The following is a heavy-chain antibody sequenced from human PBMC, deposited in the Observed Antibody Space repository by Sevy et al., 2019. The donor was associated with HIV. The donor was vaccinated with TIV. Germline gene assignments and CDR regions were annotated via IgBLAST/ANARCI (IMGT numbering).Heavy chain of an antibody. Sequence: SETLSLTCTVSGGSSTSLYWNWIRQPPGKGLEWIANIYYNGHINYNPSLKSRVTLSLDTSKNQFSPRLSSVTAADTAMYYCAGENAWGRGYSWGQGTLVTVSS. CDR2: IYYNGHI. CDR3: AGENAWGRGYS. CDR1: GGSSTSLY. J-gene: IGHJ4*02. D-gene: IGHD1-26*01. V-gene: IGHV4-59*11.